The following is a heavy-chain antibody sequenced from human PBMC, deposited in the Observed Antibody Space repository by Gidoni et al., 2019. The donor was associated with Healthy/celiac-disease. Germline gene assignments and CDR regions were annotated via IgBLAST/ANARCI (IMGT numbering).Heavy chain of an antibody. D-gene: IGHD3-22*01. CDR2: ISGSGGST. CDR3: SRGYYYDDAFDI. V-gene: IGHV3-23*01. J-gene: IGHJ3*02. Sequence: EVQLLESGGGLVQPGGSLRLSSAAPGFPFSSYARSWVRQAPGKGLEWVSAISGSGGSTYYADSVKGRFTISRDNSKNTLYLQMNSLRAEDTAVYYCSRGYYYDDAFDIWGQGTMVTVSS. CDR1: GFPFSSYA.